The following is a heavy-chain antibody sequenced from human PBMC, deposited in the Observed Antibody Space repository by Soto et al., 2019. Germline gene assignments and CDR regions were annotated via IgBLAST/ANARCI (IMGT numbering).Heavy chain of an antibody. D-gene: IGHD6-13*01. J-gene: IGHJ5*02. Sequence: QVRLVQSGAEVKKPGSSVKVSCKASGGTFSNYAITWLRLAPGQGLEWVGGIIPVFGTVNYAQKFQGRVTITADESTSTAHMELNRLRSEDTAVYYCARDNPYTNSFGNWFDPWGQGTLVIVS. CDR2: IIPVFGTV. CDR1: GGTFSNYA. V-gene: IGHV1-69*01. CDR3: ARDNPYTNSFGNWFDP.